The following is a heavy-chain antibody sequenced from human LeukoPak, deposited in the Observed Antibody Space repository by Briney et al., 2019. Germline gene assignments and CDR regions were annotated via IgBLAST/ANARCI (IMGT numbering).Heavy chain of an antibody. Sequence: GGCLRPSCPASGFTVSSNYMSWARQAPGEGLGWVSVIYRGDSTYYADSVKGRFTISRENAKNTLYLQMNSLRAEDTAVYYCVIAAAGTHYWGQGTLVTVSS. V-gene: IGHV3-53*01. D-gene: IGHD6-13*01. J-gene: IGHJ4*02. CDR1: GFTVSSNY. CDR3: VIAAAGTHY. CDR2: IYRGDST.